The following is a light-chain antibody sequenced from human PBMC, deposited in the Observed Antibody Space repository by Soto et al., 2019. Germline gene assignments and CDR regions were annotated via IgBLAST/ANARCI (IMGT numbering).Light chain of an antibody. V-gene: IGKV1-5*01. CDR1: QSVSGW. J-gene: IGKJ1*01. Sequence: DIQMTQSASTVSASVGDTVTVTCRASQSVSGWLAWYQQKPGEAPKLLIYDASALPRGVPSRSSGSGSGTKFTLTIASLQPDDFATYYCQQYETFSGTFGPGTKVDIK. CDR2: DAS. CDR3: QQYETFSGT.